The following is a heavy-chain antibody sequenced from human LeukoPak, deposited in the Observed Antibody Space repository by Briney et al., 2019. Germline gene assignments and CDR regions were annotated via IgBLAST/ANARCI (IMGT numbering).Heavy chain of an antibody. J-gene: IGHJ6*02. CDR1: GASISGYY. CDR2: IHYTGST. CDR3: ARTGGDCSSGLCYYAMDV. D-gene: IGHD2-21*02. V-gene: IGHV4-59*01. Sequence: EPSEALSPTCAVSGASISGYYWSWIQQPPGKGLEWIGYIHYTGSTDYNPSLRSRVTLSIDMSKNQFSLRLSSVTAADTAVYYCARTGGDCSSGLCYYAMDVWGQGTTVTVS.